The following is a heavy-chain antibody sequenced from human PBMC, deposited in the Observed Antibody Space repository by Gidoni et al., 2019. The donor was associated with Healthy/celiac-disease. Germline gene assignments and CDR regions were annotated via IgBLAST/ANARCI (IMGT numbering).Heavy chain of an antibody. V-gene: IGHV4-61*01. J-gene: IGHJ6*02. CDR3: AREPILPRYYYYYGMDV. D-gene: IGHD2-15*01. Sequence: QVQLQESGPGLVKPSETLSLTCTVSGGSVSSGSYYWSWIRQPPGQGLEWIAYIYYNRSTNYNPSLKSRVTISVYTSKNQFSLKLSSVTAADTAVYYCAREPILPRYYYYYGMDVWGQGTTVTVSS. CDR1: GGSVSSGSYY. CDR2: IYYNRST.